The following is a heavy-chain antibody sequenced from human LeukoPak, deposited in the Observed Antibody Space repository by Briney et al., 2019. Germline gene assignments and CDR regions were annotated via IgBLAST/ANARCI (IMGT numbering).Heavy chain of an antibody. V-gene: IGHV3-7*01. Sequence: PGGSLRLSCATSKFTFTDYWMSWVRQAPGKGLEWVANIREDGSEKYYVDSVKGRFIISRDNAKNSLYLQMNSLTAEDTAVYYCARESFAARWDWGQGTLVTVSS. CDR1: KFTFTDYW. CDR3: ARESFAARWD. CDR2: IREDGSEK. J-gene: IGHJ4*02. D-gene: IGHD6-6*01.